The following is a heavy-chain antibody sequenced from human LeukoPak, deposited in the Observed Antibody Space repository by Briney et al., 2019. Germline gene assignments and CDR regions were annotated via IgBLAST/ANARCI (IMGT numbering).Heavy chain of an antibody. J-gene: IGHJ3*02. D-gene: IGHD7-27*01. V-gene: IGHV3-7*01. CDR3: VRGKLGGDDSFDI. Sequence: GGSLRISCAASGFTFSVYWMGWVRQAPGKGLDWAANIGQDGSQRYYVDSVKGRFTISRDNAKNSLYLQMNSLRVDDTAVFYCVRGKLGGDDSFDIWGQGTMVTVSS. CDR2: IGQDGSQR. CDR1: GFTFSVYW.